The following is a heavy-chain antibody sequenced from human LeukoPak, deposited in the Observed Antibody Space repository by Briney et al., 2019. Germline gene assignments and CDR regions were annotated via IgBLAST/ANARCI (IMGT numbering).Heavy chain of an antibody. CDR1: GFTFSSYS. Sequence: PGGSLRLSCAASGFTFSSYSMNWVRQAPGKGLEWVSYIGSSSSTIYYADSVKGRFTISRDNAKNSLYLQMNSLRAEDTAVYYCARDPPDARGNLNWFDPWGQGTLVTVSS. D-gene: IGHD2/OR15-2a*01. V-gene: IGHV3-48*01. CDR3: ARDPPDARGNLNWFDP. J-gene: IGHJ5*02. CDR2: IGSSSSTI.